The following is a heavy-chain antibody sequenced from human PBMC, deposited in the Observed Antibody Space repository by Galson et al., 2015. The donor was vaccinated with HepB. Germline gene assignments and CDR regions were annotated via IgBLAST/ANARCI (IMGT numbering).Heavy chain of an antibody. CDR1: TFSSYA. V-gene: IGHV1-69*01. Sequence: TFSSYAISWVRQAPGQGLEWMGGIIPIFGTANYAQKFQGRVTITADESTSTAYMELSSLRSEDTAVYYCARDRHPGQSGYYYMDVWGKGTTVTVSS. CDR2: IIPIFGTA. J-gene: IGHJ6*03. D-gene: IGHD3-10*01. CDR3: ARDRHPGQSGYYYMDV.